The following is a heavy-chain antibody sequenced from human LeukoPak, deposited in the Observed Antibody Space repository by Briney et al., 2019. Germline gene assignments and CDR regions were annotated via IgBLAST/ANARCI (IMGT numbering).Heavy chain of an antibody. V-gene: IGHV4-30-2*01. Sequence: SETLSLTCAVSGGSTSSGGYSWSWIRQPPGKGLEWIGYIYHSGSTYYNPSLKSRVTISVDRSKNQFSLKLSSVTAADTAVYYCARVVTIFGAGFDPWGQGTLVTVSS. CDR1: GGSTSSGGYS. CDR3: ARVVTIFGAGFDP. J-gene: IGHJ5*02. D-gene: IGHD3-3*01. CDR2: IYHSGST.